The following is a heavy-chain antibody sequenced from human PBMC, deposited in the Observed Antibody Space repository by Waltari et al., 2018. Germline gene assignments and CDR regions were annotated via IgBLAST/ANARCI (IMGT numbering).Heavy chain of an antibody. V-gene: IGHV3-21*02. J-gene: IGHJ3*02. CDR1: GCTFSDSS. CDR3: ARDRDPYYHDSTRGAFDI. D-gene: IGHD3-16*01. CDR2: ISISGNYI. Sequence: VQLVESGGGLVKPGGSLRLPCAASGCTFSDSSLIWVRQAPGKGLEWVSTISISGNYIYYADSVRGRFTISRDNAKNSLHLQMNNLRAEDTALYSCARDRDPYYHDSTRGAFDIWGQGTMVTVSP.